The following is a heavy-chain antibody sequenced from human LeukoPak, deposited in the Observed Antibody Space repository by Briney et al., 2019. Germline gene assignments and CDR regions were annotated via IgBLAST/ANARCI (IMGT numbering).Heavy chain of an antibody. CDR2: TSAYNGNT. Sequence: ASVKVSCKASGYTFTSYGISWVRQPPGQGLEGMGWTSAYNGNTNYAQKLQGRVTMTTDTSTSTAYMELRSLRSDDTAVYYCARVLITGVYYYYYGMDVWGQGTTVTVSS. J-gene: IGHJ6*02. CDR3: ARVLITGVYYYYYGMDV. CDR1: GYTFTSYG. D-gene: IGHD3-16*01. V-gene: IGHV1-18*01.